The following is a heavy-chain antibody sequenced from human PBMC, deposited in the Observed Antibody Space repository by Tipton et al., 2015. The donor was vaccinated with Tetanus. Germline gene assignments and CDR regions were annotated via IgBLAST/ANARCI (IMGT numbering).Heavy chain of an antibody. V-gene: IGHV4-4*07. J-gene: IGHJ4*02. CDR1: GDSISSFY. D-gene: IGHD3-10*01. CDR2: IYTSGST. Sequence: TLSLTCSVSGDSISSFYWTWIRQPAGKGLEWIGRIYTSGSTNYNPSLKSRVIMSVDTSRRQFSLKLNSVTAADTAVYYCARADYNLSRKGPFDSWGQGTLVLVSS. CDR3: ARADYNLSRKGPFDS.